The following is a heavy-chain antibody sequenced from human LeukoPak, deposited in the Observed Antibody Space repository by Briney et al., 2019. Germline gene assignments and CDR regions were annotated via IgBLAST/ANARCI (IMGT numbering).Heavy chain of an antibody. CDR1: GFTFSNYW. CDR2: IGGSGGGT. D-gene: IGHD6-19*01. CDR3: AKGSLPLAGRGCFDP. J-gene: IGHJ5*02. Sequence: GGSLRLSCAASGFTFSNYWMNWVRQAPGKGLEWVSAIGGSGGGTYYADSVKGRFTISRDNSKNTLYLQMNNLRAEGTALYYCAKGSLPLAGRGCFDPWGQGTLVTVSS. V-gene: IGHV3-23*01.